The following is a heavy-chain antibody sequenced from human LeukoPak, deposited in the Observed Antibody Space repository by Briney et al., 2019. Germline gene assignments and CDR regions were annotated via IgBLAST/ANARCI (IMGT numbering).Heavy chain of an antibody. CDR3: ARSVSSGELLRGVFDY. CDR2: ISYDGSNK. V-gene: IGHV3-30-3*01. J-gene: IGHJ4*02. CDR1: GFTFGSYS. Sequence: GKSLRLSCVASGFTFGSYSMHWVRQAPGKGLEWVAVISYDGSNKYYADSVKGRFTISRDNSKNTLYLQMNSLRAEDTAVYYCARSVSSGELLRGVFDYWGQGTLVTVSS. D-gene: IGHD1-26*01.